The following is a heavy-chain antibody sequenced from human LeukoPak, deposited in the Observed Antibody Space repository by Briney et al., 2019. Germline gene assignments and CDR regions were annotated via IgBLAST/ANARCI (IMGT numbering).Heavy chain of an antibody. V-gene: IGHV1-2*02. CDR1: GYTFTGYY. CDR3: ARAMELLWFGELLRYFDY. D-gene: IGHD3-10*01. CDR2: INPNSGGT. Sequence: ASVKLSCKASGYTFTGYYMHWVRQAPGQGLEWMGWINPNSGGTNYAQKFQGRVTMTRDTSISTAYMELSRLRSDDTAVYYCARAMELLWFGELLRYFDYWGQGTLVTVSS. J-gene: IGHJ4*02.